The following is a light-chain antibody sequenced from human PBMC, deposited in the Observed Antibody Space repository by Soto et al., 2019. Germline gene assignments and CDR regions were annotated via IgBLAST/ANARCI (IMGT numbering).Light chain of an antibody. J-gene: IGKJ4*01. Sequence: DIQLTQSPSFLSASVGDRVTITCRASQGISSYLAWYQQKPGKAPKLQIYAASTLQSGVPSRFSGSGSGTEFTFTSSSLEPEDFATYYCQQLNSYPLTFGGGTKVEIK. V-gene: IGKV1-9*01. CDR3: QQLNSYPLT. CDR1: QGISSY. CDR2: AAS.